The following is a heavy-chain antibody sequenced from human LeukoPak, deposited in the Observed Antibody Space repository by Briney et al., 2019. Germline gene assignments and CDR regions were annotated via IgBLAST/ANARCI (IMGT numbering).Heavy chain of an antibody. CDR2: ISSSGSTI. V-gene: IGHV3-11*01. Sequence: GGSLRLSCAASGFTFSDYYMSWIRQDPGKGLEWVSYISSSGSTIYYADSVKGRFTISRDNAKNSLYLQMNSLRAEDTAVYYCAKDPSVPAQGYFQHWGQGTLVTVSS. CDR3: AKDPSVPAQGYFQH. J-gene: IGHJ1*01. CDR1: GFTFSDYY.